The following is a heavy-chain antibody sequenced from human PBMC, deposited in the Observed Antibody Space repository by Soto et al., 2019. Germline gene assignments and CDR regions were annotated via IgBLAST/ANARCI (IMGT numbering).Heavy chain of an antibody. V-gene: IGHV4-39*01. Sequence: QLQLQESGPGLVKPSETLSLTCTVSGGSISRSSYYWGWIRQPPAKGLEWIGSIYYSGSTYYNPSLKSRVTISVDTSKNQFSLKLSSVTAADTAVYYCAKYDTAMVRFDYWGQGTLVTVSS. CDR3: AKYDTAMVRFDY. D-gene: IGHD5-18*01. CDR1: GGSISRSSYY. J-gene: IGHJ4*02. CDR2: IYYSGST.